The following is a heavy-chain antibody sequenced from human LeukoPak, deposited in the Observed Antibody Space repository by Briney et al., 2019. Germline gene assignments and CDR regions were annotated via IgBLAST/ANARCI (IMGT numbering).Heavy chain of an antibody. Sequence: PGGSLRLSCAASGFTFSSYGMHWVRQAPGKGLEWVAFIRYDGSNKYYADSVKGRLTISRDNSKNTLYLQMNSLRAEDTAVYYCAKPRLRYFDWLSSLDYWGQGTLVTVSS. CDR3: AKPRLRYFDWLSSLDY. CDR2: IRYDGSNK. D-gene: IGHD3-9*01. CDR1: GFTFSSYG. J-gene: IGHJ4*02. V-gene: IGHV3-30*02.